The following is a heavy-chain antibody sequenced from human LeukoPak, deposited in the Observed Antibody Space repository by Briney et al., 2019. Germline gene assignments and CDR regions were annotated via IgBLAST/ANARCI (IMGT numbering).Heavy chain of an antibody. J-gene: IGHJ6*02. CDR2: ISAYNGNT. D-gene: IGHD4-17*01. Sequence: ASVTVSCNASGYTFTSYGISWVRQAPGQGLERMGWISAYNGNTNYAQKLQGRVTMTTDTSTSTAYMELRSLRSDDTAVYYCARETSYGDYRIARSGMDVWGQGTTVTVSS. V-gene: IGHV1-18*01. CDR3: ARETSYGDYRIARSGMDV. CDR1: GYTFTSYG.